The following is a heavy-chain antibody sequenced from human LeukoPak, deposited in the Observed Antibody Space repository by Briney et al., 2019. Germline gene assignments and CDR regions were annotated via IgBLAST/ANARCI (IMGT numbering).Heavy chain of an antibody. D-gene: IGHD3-22*01. CDR2: IYYSGST. CDR3: ARDRHYYDSSGYYAGFDY. V-gene: IGHV4-31*03. J-gene: IGHJ4*02. CDR1: GGSISSGGYY. Sequence: SETLSLTCTVSGGSISSGGYYWSWIRQHPGKGLECIGYIYYSGSTYYNPSLKSRVTISVDTSKNQFSLKLSSVTAADTAVYYCARDRHYYDSSGYYAGFDYWGQGTLVTVSS.